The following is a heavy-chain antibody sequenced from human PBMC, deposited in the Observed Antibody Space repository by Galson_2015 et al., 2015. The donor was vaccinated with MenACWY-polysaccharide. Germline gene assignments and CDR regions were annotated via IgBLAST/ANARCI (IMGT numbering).Heavy chain of an antibody. D-gene: IGHD6-19*01. V-gene: IGHV5-51*01. CDR1: GYTFTSHW. J-gene: IGHJ6*01. CDR2: VHPDDSNT. Sequence: QSGAEVKKPGESLEISCQGSGYTFTSHWIGWVRQTPGKSLEWMGIVHPDDSNTKYNPSFRGQVTLSVDKSINTAYLQLNSLKASDTAILALLLAVLQEHLWG. CDR3: LLAVLQEHL.